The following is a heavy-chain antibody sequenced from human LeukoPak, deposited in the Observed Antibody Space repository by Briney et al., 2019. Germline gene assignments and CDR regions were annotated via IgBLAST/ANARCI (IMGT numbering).Heavy chain of an antibody. J-gene: IGHJ2*01. CDR3: ARRSYSHWYLDL. CDR2: INPTSGST. Sequence: ASVKVSCKASGYTFTNYYMHWVRQAPGQGLEWMGIINPTSGSTSSAQNFQGRVTMTRHTSSSTFYMELSSLRSDDTAVYYCARRSYSHWYLDLWGRGTLVTVSS. V-gene: IGHV1-46*01. CDR1: GYTFTNYY. D-gene: IGHD2-21*01.